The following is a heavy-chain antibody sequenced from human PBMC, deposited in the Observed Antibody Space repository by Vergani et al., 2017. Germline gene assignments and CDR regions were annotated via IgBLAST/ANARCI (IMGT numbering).Heavy chain of an antibody. CDR3: AKDRGYCSSTSCYADAFDI. J-gene: IGHJ3*02. D-gene: IGHD2-2*01. V-gene: IGHV3-23*01. Sequence: EVQLLESGGGLVQPGGSLRLSCAASGFTFSSYAMSWVRQAPGKGLEWVSAISGSGGSTYYADSVKGRFTISRDNSKNTLYLQMNSLRAEDTAVYYCAKDRGYCSSTSCYADAFDIWGQGTMVTVSS. CDR1: GFTFSSYA. CDR2: ISGSGGST.